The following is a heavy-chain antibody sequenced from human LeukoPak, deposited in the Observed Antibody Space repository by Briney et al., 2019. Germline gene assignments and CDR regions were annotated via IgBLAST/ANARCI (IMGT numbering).Heavy chain of an antibody. J-gene: IGHJ4*02. CDR1: GFTFSSYA. CDR2: ISGSGGST. V-gene: IGHV3-23*01. D-gene: IGHD2-15*01. CDR3: AKDLVVVVAATPGGYYFDY. Sequence: GESLRLSCAASGFTFSSYAMSWVRQAPGKGLEWVSAISGSGGSTYYADSVKGRFTISRDNSKNTLYLQMNSLRAEDTAVYYCAKDLVVVVAATPGGYYFDYWGQGTLVTVSS.